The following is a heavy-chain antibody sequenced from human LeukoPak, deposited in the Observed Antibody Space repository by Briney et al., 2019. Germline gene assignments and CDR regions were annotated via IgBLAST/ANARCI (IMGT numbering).Heavy chain of an antibody. CDR3: TKDRGSSGYDDAFDI. D-gene: IGHD5-12*01. V-gene: IGHV3-9*01. CDR1: GGSISSYY. CDR2: ISWNNRTI. J-gene: IGHJ3*02. Sequence: LSLTCTVSGGSISSYYWSWIRQPPGKGLEWVSLISWNNRTIYYADYVKGRFFISRDNAKNSLYLQMNSLRPEDTAFYYCTKDRGSSGYDDAFDIWGQGTMVTVSS.